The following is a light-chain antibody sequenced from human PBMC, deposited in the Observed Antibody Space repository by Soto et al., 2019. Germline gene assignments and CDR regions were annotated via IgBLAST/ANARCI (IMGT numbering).Light chain of an antibody. CDR1: QDISNY. Sequence: DIQMTQSPSSLSASVGDRVTITCQASQDISNYLNWYQQKPGKAPNFLIYDASNLETGVPSRFSGSGSGTDFTFTINSLQPEDIATYYCPQYDNLPLTFGGGTKV. CDR2: DAS. J-gene: IGKJ4*01. CDR3: PQYDNLPLT. V-gene: IGKV1-33*01.